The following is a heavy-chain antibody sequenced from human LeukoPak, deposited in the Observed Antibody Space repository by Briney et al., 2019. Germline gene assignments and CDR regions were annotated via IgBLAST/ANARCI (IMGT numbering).Heavy chain of an antibody. CDR2: IYHSGST. Sequence: SETLSLTCTVSGGSISSGGYYWSWIRQPPGKGLEWIGYIYHSGSTYYNPSLKSRVTISVDRSKNQFSLKLSSVTAADTAVYYCAVWYYYDSSGYGFDYWGQGTLVIVSS. CDR3: AVWYYYDSSGYGFDY. CDR1: GGSISSGGYY. D-gene: IGHD3-22*01. J-gene: IGHJ4*02. V-gene: IGHV4-30-2*01.